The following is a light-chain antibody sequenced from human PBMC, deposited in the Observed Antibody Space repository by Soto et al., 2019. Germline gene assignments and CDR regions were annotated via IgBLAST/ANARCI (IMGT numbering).Light chain of an antibody. CDR1: QDISSW. CDR2: AES. V-gene: IGKV1-12*01. CDR3: QQSYSTPLT. J-gene: IGKJ4*01. Sequence: DIQMTQSPSSVSASVGDRVTIACRASQDISSWLAWYQQKPPKDPTXXIYAESSLLSGVPSRFSGSGSGTDFTLTISSLQPEDFATYYCQQSYSTPLTFGGGTKVDIK.